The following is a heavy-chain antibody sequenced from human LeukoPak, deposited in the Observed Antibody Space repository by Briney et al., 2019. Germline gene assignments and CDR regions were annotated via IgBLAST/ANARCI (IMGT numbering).Heavy chain of an antibody. V-gene: IGHV4-61*02. CDR3: ARAEGYSYGFKP. Sequence: ASETLSLTCTVSGGSISSGSYYWSWIRQPAGKGLEWIGRIYTSGSTNYNPSLKSRVTISVDTSKNQFSLKLSSVTAADTAVYYCARAEGYSYGFKPWGQGTLVTVSS. CDR1: GGSISSGSYY. D-gene: IGHD5-18*01. CDR2: IYTSGST. J-gene: IGHJ5*02.